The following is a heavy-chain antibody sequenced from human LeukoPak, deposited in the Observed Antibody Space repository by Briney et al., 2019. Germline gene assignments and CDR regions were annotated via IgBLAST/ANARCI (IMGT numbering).Heavy chain of an antibody. J-gene: IGHJ4*02. CDR2: VYYSGST. CDR3: ASSLIYNSSWYGVYFDY. V-gene: IGHV4-59*08. Sequence: NSSETLSLTCTVSGGSINDYYWSWIRQPPGKGLEWIGFVYYSGSTNYNPSLKSRVTISVDTSKNQFSLKLISVTAADTAVYYCASSLIYNSSWYGVYFDYWGQGTLVTVSS. CDR1: GGSINDYY. D-gene: IGHD6-13*01.